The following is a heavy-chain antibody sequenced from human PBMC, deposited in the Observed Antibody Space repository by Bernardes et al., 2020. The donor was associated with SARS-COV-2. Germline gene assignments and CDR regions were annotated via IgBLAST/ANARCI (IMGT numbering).Heavy chain of an antibody. CDR1: GDSISRYF. J-gene: IGHJ6*02. D-gene: IGHD5-12*01. CDR3: ARLWLNRYYYYYAMGV. CDR2: IYDGGSI. Sequence: SETLSLTCTVSGDSISRYFWTWVRQPPGKGLEFLSYIYDGGSIKYTPSLQSRATISVDTSKSQISLKLTSVTAADTAVYYCARLWLNRYYYYYAMGVWGHGTAVTGAS. V-gene: IGHV4-59*01.